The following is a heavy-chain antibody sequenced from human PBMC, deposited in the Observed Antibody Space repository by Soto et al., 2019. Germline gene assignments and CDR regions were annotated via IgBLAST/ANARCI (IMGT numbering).Heavy chain of an antibody. CDR2: IWYDGSNK. V-gene: IGHV3-33*01. CDR1: GFTFSSYG. Sequence: PGGSLRLSCAASGFTFSSYGMHWVRQAPGKGLEWVAVIWYDGSNKYYADSVKGRFTISRDNSKNTLYLQMNSLRAEDTAVYYCARGTNFIAAPPRPGDAFDIWGQGTMVTVSS. J-gene: IGHJ3*02. CDR3: ARGTNFIAAPPRPGDAFDI. D-gene: IGHD6-6*01.